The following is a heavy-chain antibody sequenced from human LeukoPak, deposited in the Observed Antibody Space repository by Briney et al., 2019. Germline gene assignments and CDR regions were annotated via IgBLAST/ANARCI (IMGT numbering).Heavy chain of an antibody. CDR1: GFTFNTYT. J-gene: IGHJ5*02. D-gene: IGHD6-13*01. CDR2: ISGSSGII. V-gene: IGHV3-48*01. Sequence: PGGSLRLSCAASGFTFNTYTMNWVRQAPGKGLEWVSYISGSSGIIDYADSVRGRFTISRDNAKESLYLQMDNLRPEDTATYYCARRHSSSWYDADYNWFAPWGQGVLVSVSS. CDR3: ARRHSSSWYDADYNWFAP.